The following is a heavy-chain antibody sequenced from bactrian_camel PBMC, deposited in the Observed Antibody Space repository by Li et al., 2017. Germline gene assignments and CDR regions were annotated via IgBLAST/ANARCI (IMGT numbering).Heavy chain of an antibody. CDR1: GYTGGRMC. V-gene: IGHV3S1*01. CDR2: IDTVGGST. D-gene: IGHD3*01. CDR3: AKDHTIPMGSVCPYNSYSD. Sequence: HVQLVESGGGSVQAGGSLRLSCVASGYTGGRMCLAWFRQVPGKEREGVARIDTVGGSTVYADSVKGRFTISRDNDKNTLYLQLNSLKTEDTGIYYCAKDHTIPMGSVCPYNSYSDWGQGTQVTVS. J-gene: IGHJ4*01.